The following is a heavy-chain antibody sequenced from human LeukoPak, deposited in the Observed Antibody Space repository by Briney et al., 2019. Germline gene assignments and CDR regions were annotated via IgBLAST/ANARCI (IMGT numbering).Heavy chain of an antibody. D-gene: IGHD3-10*02. V-gene: IGHV3-23*01. CDR3: ASRQGLGWHYVN. Sequence: GGSLRLSCVDSGFTFSSYAMSWVRQVPGKGLEWVSGISDSGGCTYYADSVKGRFTISRDNSKNTLYLQMNSLRAEDTAIYYCASRQGLGWHYVNWGQGTLVTVSS. J-gene: IGHJ4*02. CDR1: GFTFSSYA. CDR2: ISDSGGCT.